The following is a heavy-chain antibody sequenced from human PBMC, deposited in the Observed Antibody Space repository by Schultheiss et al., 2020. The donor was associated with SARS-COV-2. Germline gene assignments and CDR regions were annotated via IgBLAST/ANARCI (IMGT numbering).Heavy chain of an antibody. Sequence: KISCKASGFTFTSSAVQWVRQARGQRLEWIGWIVVGSGNTNYAQKFQERVTITRDMSTSTAYMELSSLRSEDTAVYYCAAAYYDFWSGYYMGNWFDPWGQGTLVTVSS. J-gene: IGHJ5*02. CDR3: AAAYYDFWSGYYMGNWFDP. CDR1: GFTFTSSA. CDR2: IVVGSGNT. D-gene: IGHD3-3*01. V-gene: IGHV1-58*01.